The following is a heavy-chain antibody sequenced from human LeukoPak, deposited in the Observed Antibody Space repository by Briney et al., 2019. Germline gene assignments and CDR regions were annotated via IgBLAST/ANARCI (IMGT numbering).Heavy chain of an antibody. CDR3: AELGITMIGGV. CDR1: GFTFSSYW. Sequence: GGSLRLSCAASGFTFSSYWMTWVRQGPGKGLEWVSYISSSGSTIYYADSVKGRFTISRDNAKNSLYLQMNSLRAEDTAVYYCAELGITMIGGVWGKGTTVTISS. CDR2: ISSSGSTI. D-gene: IGHD3-10*02. V-gene: IGHV3-48*04. J-gene: IGHJ6*04.